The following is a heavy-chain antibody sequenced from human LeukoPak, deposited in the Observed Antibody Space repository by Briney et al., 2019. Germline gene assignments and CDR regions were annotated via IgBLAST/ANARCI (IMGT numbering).Heavy chain of an antibody. D-gene: IGHD1-26*01. Sequence: GGSLRLSCAAFGFSFSTHWMHWVRQAPGKGLVWVSRIHSDGSVTNYADSVKGRFTISRDNAKNTLYLQMNSLRAEDTAVYYCVRIIVGASNWFDSWGQGTLVTVSS. J-gene: IGHJ5*01. CDR3: VRIIVGASNWFDS. CDR2: IHSDGSVT. CDR1: GFSFSTHW. V-gene: IGHV3-74*01.